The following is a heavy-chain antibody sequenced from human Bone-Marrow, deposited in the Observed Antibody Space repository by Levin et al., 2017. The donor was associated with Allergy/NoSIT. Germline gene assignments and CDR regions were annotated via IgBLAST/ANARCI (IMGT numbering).Heavy chain of an antibody. CDR2: IIPIFGTA. J-gene: IGHJ3*02. CDR3: ARERRLSNAFDI. Sequence: GASVKVSCKASGGTFSSYAISWVRQAPGQGLEWMGGIIPIFGTANYAQKFQGRVTITADKSTSTAYMELSSLRSEDTAVYYCARERRLSNAFDIWGQGTMVTVSS. CDR1: GGTFSSYA. D-gene: IGHD5/OR15-5a*01. V-gene: IGHV1-69*06.